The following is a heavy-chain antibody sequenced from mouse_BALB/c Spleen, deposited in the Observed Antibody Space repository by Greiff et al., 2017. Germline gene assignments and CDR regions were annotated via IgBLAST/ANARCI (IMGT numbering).Heavy chain of an antibody. Sequence: QVQLKESGPGLVAPSQSLFITCTVSGFSLTSYDISWIRQPPGKGLEWLGVIWTGGGTNYNSAFMSRLSISKDNSKSQVFLKMNSLQTDDTAIYYCVREAYGSSFDYWGQGTTLTVSS. J-gene: IGHJ2*01. CDR1: GFSLTSYD. CDR3: VREAYGSSFDY. D-gene: IGHD1-1*01. CDR2: IWTGGGT. V-gene: IGHV2-9-2*01.